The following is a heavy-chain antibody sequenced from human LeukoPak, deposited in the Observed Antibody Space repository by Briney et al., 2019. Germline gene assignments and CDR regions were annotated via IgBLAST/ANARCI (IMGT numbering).Heavy chain of an antibody. CDR2: IKHDGSQK. J-gene: IGHJ6*02. V-gene: IGHV3-7*04. CDR3: ARYCSSTTCYNGEAPGMDV. D-gene: IGHD2-2*02. CDR1: GFTFSIYR. Sequence: PGGSLRLSCATSGFTFSIYRMSWVRQAPGKGPEWVANIKHDGSQKYYVDSVRGRFTISRDNAKNSLYMQMNSLRAEDTAVYYCARYCSSTTCYNGEAPGMDVWGQGTTVTVSS.